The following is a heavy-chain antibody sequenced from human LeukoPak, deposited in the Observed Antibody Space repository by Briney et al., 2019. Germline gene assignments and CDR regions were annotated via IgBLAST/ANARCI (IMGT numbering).Heavy chain of an antibody. Sequence: SQTLSLTCAISGDSVSSNSAAWNWVRQSPSTGLEWLGRTYYRSKWYIDYAVSVKSRISINPDTSKNEFSLQLKSVTPEDTAVYYCAREVQTNYSDYYYMDVWGEGATVTVSS. J-gene: IGHJ6*03. CDR1: GDSVSSNSAA. D-gene: IGHD1-14*01. CDR2: TYYRSKWYI. V-gene: IGHV6-1*01. CDR3: AREVQTNYSDYYYMDV.